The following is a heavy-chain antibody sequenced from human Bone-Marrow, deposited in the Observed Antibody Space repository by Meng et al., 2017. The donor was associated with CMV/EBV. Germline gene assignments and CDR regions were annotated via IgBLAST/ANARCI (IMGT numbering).Heavy chain of an antibody. J-gene: IGHJ4*02. V-gene: IGHV3-23*01. CDR1: GFTFSNYA. Sequence: GESLKISCAASGFTFSNYAMNWVRQAPGKVLEWVSGISGTGSGTYFADSVKGRFTISRDNSENTLNLQMDSLRVEDTAVYYCAKDLIYDYVWWKTNILDYWGQGTLVTVSS. D-gene: IGHD3-16*01. CDR2: ISGTGSGT. CDR3: AKDLIYDYVWWKTNILDY.